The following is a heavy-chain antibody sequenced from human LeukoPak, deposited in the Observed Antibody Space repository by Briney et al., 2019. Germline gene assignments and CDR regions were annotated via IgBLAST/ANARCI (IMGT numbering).Heavy chain of an antibody. CDR3: AKSGGRGAGRLTGYLNDAFDI. CDR1: GFTFGSYA. J-gene: IGHJ3*02. CDR2: ISGSGGST. Sequence: PGGSLRLSCEASGFTFGSYAMTWVRQAPGKGLEWVSAISGSGGSTYYADSVKGRFTISRDNSKNTLYLQMNSLRAEDTAVYYCAKSGGRGAGRLTGYLNDAFDIWGQGTMVTVSS. D-gene: IGHD3-9*01. V-gene: IGHV3-23*01.